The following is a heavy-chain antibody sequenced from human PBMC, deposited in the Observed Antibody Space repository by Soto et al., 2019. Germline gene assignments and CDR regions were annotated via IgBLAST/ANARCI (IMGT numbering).Heavy chain of an antibody. V-gene: IGHV1-18*04. CDR1: GYTFTTYG. J-gene: IGHJ4*02. CDR2: ISPYNGDT. CDR3: ARGFSAGKGSPPDF. D-gene: IGHD3-10*01. Sequence: ASVKVSCKASGYTFTTYGFNWVRQAPGQGLEWMGWISPYNGDTIYAQNFQGRVTLTTDTSTSTAYMELRTLTSDDTAVYYCARGFSAGKGSPPDFWGQGALVTVSS.